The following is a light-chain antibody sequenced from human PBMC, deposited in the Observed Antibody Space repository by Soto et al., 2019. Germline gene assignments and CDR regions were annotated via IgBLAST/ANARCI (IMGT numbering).Light chain of an antibody. CDR1: QSVSSR. CDR2: GAS. J-gene: IGKJ5*01. V-gene: IGKV3-20*01. Sequence: EIVLTQSPGSLSLSPGERATLSCRASQSVSSRLAWYQQNPGQAPRLLISGASSRATGIPDRFSGSGSATDFTLTISRLEPEDFALYYCQHYGSSPITFGQGTRLE. CDR3: QHYGSSPIT.